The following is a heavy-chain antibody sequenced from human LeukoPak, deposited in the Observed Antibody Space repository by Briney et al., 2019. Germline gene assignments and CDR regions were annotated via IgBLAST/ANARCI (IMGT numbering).Heavy chain of an antibody. V-gene: IGHV4-30-4*01. CDR3: ARTIGFYYFDS. Sequence: SETLSLTCTVSGGSISSGDYYWSWIRQPPGKGLEWIGYIYYRGSTYFSPSLRSRVTISVDTSKNQLSLKLSSVTAADMAVYYCARTIGFYYFDSWGQGTLVTVSS. D-gene: IGHD2-15*01. J-gene: IGHJ4*02. CDR2: IYYRGST. CDR1: GGSISSGDYY.